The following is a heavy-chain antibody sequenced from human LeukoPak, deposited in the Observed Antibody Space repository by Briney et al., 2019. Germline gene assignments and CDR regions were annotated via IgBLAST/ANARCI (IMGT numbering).Heavy chain of an antibody. D-gene: IGHD4-11*01. Sequence: SETLSLTCTVSGGSISSYYWSWIRQPAGQGLEWIGRIYGTGNANYNPSLKSRVTMSVDTSRNQLTLRLNSVTAADTAVYYCARGRADYSNWFDPWGQGALVTVSS. V-gene: IGHV4-4*07. CDR2: IYGTGNA. J-gene: IGHJ5*02. CDR3: ARGRADYSNWFDP. CDR1: GGSISSYY.